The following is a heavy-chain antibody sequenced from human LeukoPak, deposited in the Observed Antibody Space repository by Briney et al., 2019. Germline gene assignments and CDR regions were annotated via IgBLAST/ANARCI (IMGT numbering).Heavy chain of an antibody. CDR1: GGSISSGSYY. CDR3: ARLAYYLDSSGYYLYYFDN. D-gene: IGHD3-22*01. V-gene: IGHV4-61*02. J-gene: IGHJ4*02. Sequence: SETLSLTCTVSGGSISSGSYYWSWIRQPAGKGLEWIGRIYTSGSTNYNPSLKSRVTISVDTSKNQFSLKLSSVTAADTAVNFCARLAYYLDSSGYYLYYFDNWGQGTPVTVSS. CDR2: IYTSGST.